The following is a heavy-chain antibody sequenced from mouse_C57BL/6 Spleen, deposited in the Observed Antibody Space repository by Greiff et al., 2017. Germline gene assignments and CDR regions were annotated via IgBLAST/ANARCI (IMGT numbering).Heavy chain of an antibody. D-gene: IGHD1-1*01. CDR2: IYPGSGST. Sequence: QVQLQQPGAELVKPGASVKMSCKASGYTFTSYWITWVKQRPGQGLEWIGDIYPGSGSTNYNEKFKSKATLTVGTSSSTAYMQLSSLTSEDSAVYSCAIIGIYYYFDYWGQGTTRTVSS. J-gene: IGHJ2*01. CDR3: AIIGIYYYFDY. V-gene: IGHV1-55*01. CDR1: GYTFTSYW.